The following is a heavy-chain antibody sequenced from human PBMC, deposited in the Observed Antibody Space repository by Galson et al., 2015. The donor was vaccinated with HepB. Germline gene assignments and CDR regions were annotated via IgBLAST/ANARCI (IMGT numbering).Heavy chain of an antibody. V-gene: IGHV3-11*06. D-gene: IGHD3-16*01. CDR2: ISGSSNYI. CDR1: GFTFSDYY. Sequence: SLRLSCAASGFTFSDYYMSWIRQAPGKGLEWVSYISGSSNYIRYAQSVRGRFTIFRDNAKNSLYLQMNSLRAEDTAIYYCVGPQVALADGFDMWGQGTVVTVSS. J-gene: IGHJ3*02. CDR3: VGPQVALADGFDM.